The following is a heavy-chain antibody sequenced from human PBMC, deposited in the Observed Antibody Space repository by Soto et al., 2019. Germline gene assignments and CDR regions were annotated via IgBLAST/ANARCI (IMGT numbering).Heavy chain of an antibody. J-gene: IGHJ5*02. CDR1: GGSISSGDYY. CDR2: IYYSGST. CDR3: ARALVVTQTWFDP. V-gene: IGHV4-30-4*01. Sequence: QVQLQESGPGLVKPSQTLSLTCTVSGGSISSGDYYWSWIRQPPGKGLKWIGYIYYSGSTYYNPAGRGRVTISVDTSKNQFSLTLTSATAADTAVHSCARALVVTQTWFDPWGQGTLVNVSS. D-gene: IGHD2-21*02.